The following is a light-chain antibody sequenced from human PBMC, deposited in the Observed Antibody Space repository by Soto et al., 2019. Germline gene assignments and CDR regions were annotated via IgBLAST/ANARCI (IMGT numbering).Light chain of an antibody. V-gene: IGLV2-11*01. J-gene: IGLJ3*02. CDR1: SSDVDGYNY. CDR3: CSYAGNYPVL. CDR2: DVS. Sequence: QSALTQPRSVSGSPGQSVTISCTGTSSDVDGYNYVSWYQHHPGKAPKLMIFDVSQRPSGVPDRFSGSKSGNAASLTISGLRAEDEADYYCCSYAGNYPVLFGGGTKLTVL.